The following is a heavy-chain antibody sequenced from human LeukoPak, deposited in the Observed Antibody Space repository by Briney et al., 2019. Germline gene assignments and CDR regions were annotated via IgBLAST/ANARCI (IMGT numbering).Heavy chain of an antibody. V-gene: IGHV3-53*01. CDR3: ARDRDANWFDP. D-gene: IGHD3-10*01. Sequence: PGGSLRLSCAASGFNFSIYTLTWVRQAPGKGPEWVSVIYSGGSTYYADSVKGRFTISRDNSKNTLYLQMNSLRAEDTAVYYCARDRDANWFDPWGQGTLVTVSS. CDR1: GFNFSIYT. CDR2: IYSGGST. J-gene: IGHJ5*02.